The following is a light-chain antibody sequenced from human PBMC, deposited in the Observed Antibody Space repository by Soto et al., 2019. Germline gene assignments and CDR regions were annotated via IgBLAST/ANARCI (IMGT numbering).Light chain of an antibody. CDR3: QQSYNNFS. J-gene: IGKJ3*01. V-gene: IGKV1-39*01. CDR1: QSIITS. Sequence: DIQMTQSPSSLSASVGDRVTITCRASQSIITSLNWYQQKPGKAPKLLIYAASSLQTEVPSRFSGSGSGTDFTLTISSLQPEDFATYYCQQSYNNFSFGPGTKVDIK. CDR2: AAS.